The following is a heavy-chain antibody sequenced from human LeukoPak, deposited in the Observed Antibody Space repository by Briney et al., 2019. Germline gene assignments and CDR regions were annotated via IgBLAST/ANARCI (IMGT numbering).Heavy chain of an antibody. J-gene: IGHJ4*02. CDR1: GGSISSGGYS. D-gene: IGHD2-2*01. CDR2: IYHSGST. Sequence: PSQTLSLTCAVSGGSISSGGYSWSWIRQPPGKGLEWIGYIYHSGSTYYNPSLKSRVTISVDRSKNQFSLKLNSVTAADTAVYYCARASSTSFDYWGQGTLVTVSS. V-gene: IGHV4-30-2*01. CDR3: ARASSTSFDY.